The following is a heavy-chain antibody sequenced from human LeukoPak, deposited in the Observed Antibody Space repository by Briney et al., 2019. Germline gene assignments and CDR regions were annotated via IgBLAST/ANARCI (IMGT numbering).Heavy chain of an antibody. Sequence: PGGSLRLSCAASGFTFSSYAMSWVRRAPGKGLEWVSAISGSGGSTYYADSVKGRFTISRDNSKNTLYLQMNSLRAEDTAVYYCAKDLLPYDILTGPVDYWGQGTLVTVSS. CDR1: GFTFSSYA. CDR2: ISGSGGST. CDR3: AKDLLPYDILTGPVDY. D-gene: IGHD3-9*01. J-gene: IGHJ4*02. V-gene: IGHV3-23*01.